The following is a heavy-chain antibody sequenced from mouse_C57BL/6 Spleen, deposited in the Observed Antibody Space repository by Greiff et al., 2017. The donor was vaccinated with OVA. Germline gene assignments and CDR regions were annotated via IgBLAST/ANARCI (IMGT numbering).Heavy chain of an antibody. D-gene: IGHD1-1*01. V-gene: IGHV1-82*01. CDR3: ARSLLRGDAMDY. J-gene: IGHJ4*01. CDR1: GYAFSSSW. CDR2: IYPGDGDT. Sequence: QVQLQQSGPELVKPGASVKISCKASGYAFSSSWMNWVKQRPGKGLEWIGRIYPGDGDTNYNGKFKGKATLTADKSSSTAYMQLSSLTSEDSAVYFCARSLLRGDAMDYWGQGTSVTVSS.